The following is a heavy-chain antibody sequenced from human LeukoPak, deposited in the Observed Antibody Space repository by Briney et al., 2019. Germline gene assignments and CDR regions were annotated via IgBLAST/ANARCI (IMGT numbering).Heavy chain of an antibody. Sequence: ASVKVSCKASGYTFTSYGISWVRQAPGQGLEWMGWISPNSGGTNHAQKFQGRITMTRDTSITTASMELSSLTSDDTAVYYCAKVGGYGHLDLWGQGTLVTVSS. D-gene: IGHD5-12*01. J-gene: IGHJ5*02. CDR2: ISPNSGGT. CDR3: AKVGGYGHLDL. V-gene: IGHV1-2*02. CDR1: GYTFTSYG.